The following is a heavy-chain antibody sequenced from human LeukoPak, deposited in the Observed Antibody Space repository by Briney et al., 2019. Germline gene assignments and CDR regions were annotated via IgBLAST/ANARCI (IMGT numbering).Heavy chain of an antibody. CDR3: ASVPTAAAAGTRGSRWFDP. Sequence: PSETLSLTCAVYGGSFSGYYWSWIRQPPGKGLEWIGEINHSGSTNYNPSLKSRVTISVDTSKNQFSLKLSSVTAAGTAVYYCASVPTAAAAGTRGSRWFDPWGQGTLVTVSS. J-gene: IGHJ5*02. D-gene: IGHD6-13*01. CDR2: INHSGST. V-gene: IGHV4-34*01. CDR1: GGSFSGYY.